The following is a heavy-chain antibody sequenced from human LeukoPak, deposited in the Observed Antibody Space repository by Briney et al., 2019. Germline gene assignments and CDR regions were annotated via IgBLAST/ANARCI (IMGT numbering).Heavy chain of an antibody. D-gene: IGHD1-26*01. Sequence: GGSLRLSCAASGFTFSSYAMHWVRQAPGKGLEWVAVISYDGSNKHCADSVKGRFTISRDNSKNTLYLQMNSLRAEDTAVYYCARRGATTHFDYWGQGTLVTVSS. CDR3: ARRGATTHFDY. J-gene: IGHJ4*02. V-gene: IGHV3-30-3*01. CDR2: ISYDGSNK. CDR1: GFTFSSYA.